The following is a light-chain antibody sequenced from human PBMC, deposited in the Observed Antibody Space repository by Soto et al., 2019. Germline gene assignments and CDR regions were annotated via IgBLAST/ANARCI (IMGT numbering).Light chain of an antibody. J-gene: IGKJ4*01. CDR2: GAS. V-gene: IGKV3-20*01. CDR3: QQCGTSPLT. Sequence: EMVLTQSPGTLSLSPGESATLSCRASQSVTSSYLAWYEQKPGQAPRLLIYGASSRATCIPDRFSGSGSGTDFPLTVSRLEPEDFAVYYCQQCGTSPLTFGGGTKVEIK. CDR1: QSVTSSY.